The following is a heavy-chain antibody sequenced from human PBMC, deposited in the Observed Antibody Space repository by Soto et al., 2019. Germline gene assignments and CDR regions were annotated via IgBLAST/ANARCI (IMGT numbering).Heavy chain of an antibody. CDR3: VKVPGD. CDR2: ISAGDDST. J-gene: IGHJ4*02. Sequence: GGSLRLSCGASGFAFSSYAMSWVRQAPGKGLEWVSSISAGDDSTYYADSVKGRFTISRDNSQNTLYLQMNSLRADDTAVYYCVKVPGDWGQGTLVTVSS. V-gene: IGHV3-23*01. CDR1: GFAFSSYA. D-gene: IGHD4-17*01.